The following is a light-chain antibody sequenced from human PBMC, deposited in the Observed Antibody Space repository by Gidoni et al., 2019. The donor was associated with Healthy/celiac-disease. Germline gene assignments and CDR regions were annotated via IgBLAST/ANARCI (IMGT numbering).Light chain of an antibody. CDR3: QQYGSSPMCS. V-gene: IGKV3-20*01. J-gene: IGKJ2*04. Sequence: VLTLSPCTLSLSPGERATLSCRASQSVSSSYLAWYQQKPGQAPRLLIYGASSRATGIPDRFSGSGSGTDFTLTISRLEPEDFAVYYCQQYGSSPMCSFGQGTKLEIK. CDR1: QSVSSSY. CDR2: GAS.